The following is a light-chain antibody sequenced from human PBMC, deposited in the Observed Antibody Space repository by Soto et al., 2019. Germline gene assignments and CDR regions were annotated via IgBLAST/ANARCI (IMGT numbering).Light chain of an antibody. CDR2: DKS. CDR3: QPGSKCYT. V-gene: IGKV3-11*01. Sequence: EIVLTQSPATLSLSPGDRATLSCRASQSVDRYLAWYQEKPGQAPRLLIYDKSDRATGIPDRFSGSGPGNVFTRPMGSVEPEDFAVDCSQPGSKCYTLRQGIKREIK. J-gene: IGKJ2*01. CDR1: QSVDRY.